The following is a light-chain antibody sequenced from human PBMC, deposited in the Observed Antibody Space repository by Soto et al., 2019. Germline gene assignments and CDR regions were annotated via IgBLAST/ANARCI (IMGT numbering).Light chain of an antibody. V-gene: IGKV1-5*03. CDR3: QQYNSLWT. CDR2: KAS. CDR1: QSISSW. Sequence: DIQMTQSPSPLSASVGDRVTITCRASQSISSWLAWYQQKPGKAPKLLIYKASSLESGVPSRFSGSGSGTEFTLTISSLQPDDFATYYCQQYNSLWTCGRGTKVEIK. J-gene: IGKJ1*01.